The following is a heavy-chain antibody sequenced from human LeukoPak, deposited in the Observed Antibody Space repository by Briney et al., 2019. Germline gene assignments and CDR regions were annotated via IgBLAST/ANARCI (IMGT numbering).Heavy chain of an antibody. CDR2: ISGSGDNT. D-gene: IGHD3-22*01. CDR1: GVSLSSHG. CDR3: AKGSYYDSSGSFYFDY. J-gene: IGHJ4*02. V-gene: IGHV3-23*01. Sequence: TGGSLRLSCVVSGVSLSSHGMHWVRQAPGKGLEWVSGISGSGDNTYYADSVKGRFTISRDNSKNTLYVQVNSLGTEDTAAYYCAKGSYYDSSGSFYFDYWGQGTLVTVSS.